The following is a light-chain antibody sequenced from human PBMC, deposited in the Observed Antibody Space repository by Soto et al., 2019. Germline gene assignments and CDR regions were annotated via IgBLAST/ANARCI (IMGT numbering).Light chain of an antibody. CDR3: QQYDHLPPT. Sequence: DIQMTQSPSSRSASVGARVTITCQASQDISNYLNWYQQKPGQAPNLLIYEAANLDTGVPSRFSGSGSGTDFTCTISSLQPEDIATYYWQQYDHLPPTFGGGTKVEIK. CDR1: QDISNY. V-gene: IGKV1-33*01. CDR2: EAA. J-gene: IGKJ4*01.